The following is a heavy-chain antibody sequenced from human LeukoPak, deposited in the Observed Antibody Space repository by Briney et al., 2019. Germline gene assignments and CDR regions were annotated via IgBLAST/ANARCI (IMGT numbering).Heavy chain of an antibody. CDR2: IRGSGGGT. V-gene: IGHV3-23*01. CDR3: AKAGIGVVGYFDY. Sequence: GGSLRLSCAAPGFTFSSYAMSWVRQPPGKGLEWVSAIRGSGGGTYYADSVKGRFTISRDNSKNTLYLQMNSLRDEDTALYYCAKAGIGVVGYFDYWGQGTLVTVSS. CDR1: GFTFSSYA. J-gene: IGHJ4*02. D-gene: IGHD6-19*01.